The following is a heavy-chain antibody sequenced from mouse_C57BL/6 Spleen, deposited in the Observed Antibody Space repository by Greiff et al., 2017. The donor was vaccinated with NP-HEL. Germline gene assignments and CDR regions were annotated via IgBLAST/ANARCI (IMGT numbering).Heavy chain of an antibody. CDR3: ARQGNGDPYYFDY. CDR1: GFTFSDYY. CDR2: ISNGGGST. D-gene: IGHD1-2*01. Sequence: EVKLVESGGGLVQPGGSLKLSCAASGFTFSDYYMYWVRQTPEKRLEWVAYISNGGGSTYYPDTVKGRFTISRDNAKNTLYLQMSRLKSEDTAMYYCARQGNGDPYYFDYWGQGTTLTVSS. V-gene: IGHV5-12*01. J-gene: IGHJ2*01.